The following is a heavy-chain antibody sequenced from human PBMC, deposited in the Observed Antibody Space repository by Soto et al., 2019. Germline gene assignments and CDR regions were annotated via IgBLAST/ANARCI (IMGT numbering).Heavy chain of an antibody. D-gene: IGHD3-22*01. Sequence: SVKVSCKASGYTFTSYGISWVRQAPGQGLEWMGWISAYNGNTNYAQKLQGRVTMTTDTSTSTAYMELRSLRSDDTAVYYCARDPGRAGYYYDSSGPFGYWGQGTLVTVSS. CDR3: ARDPGRAGYYYDSSGPFGY. J-gene: IGHJ4*02. CDR1: GYTFTSYG. CDR2: ISAYNGNT. V-gene: IGHV1-18*04.